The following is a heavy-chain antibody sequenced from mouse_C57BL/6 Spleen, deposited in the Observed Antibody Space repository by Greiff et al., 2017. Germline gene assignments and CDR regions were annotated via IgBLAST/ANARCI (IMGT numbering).Heavy chain of an antibody. CDR3: AGGSSYGGDY. J-gene: IGHJ2*01. CDR2: IHPNSGST. Sequence: VQLQQPGAELVKPGASVKLSCKASGYTFTSYWMHWVKQRPGQGLEWIGMIHPNSGSTNYQEKFKSKATLTVDKSSSTAYMQLSSLTSEDSAVDYCAGGSSYGGDYWGQGTTLTVSS. V-gene: IGHV1-64*01. CDR1: GYTFTSYW. D-gene: IGHD1-1*01.